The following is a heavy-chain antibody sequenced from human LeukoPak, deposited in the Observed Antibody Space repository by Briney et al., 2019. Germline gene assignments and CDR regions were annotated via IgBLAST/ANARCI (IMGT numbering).Heavy chain of an antibody. J-gene: IGHJ3*02. D-gene: IGHD3-3*01. CDR2: INSNRGGT. CDR3: ARDHGDDAFDI. Sequence: ASVNVSCKASGYTFTNYYIHWVRQAPGHGLGWLGWINSNRGGTNYAQKFQGRVTMTRDTSISTAYMELRSVRSDDTAVYYCARDHGDDAFDIWGPGTMVTVSS. V-gene: IGHV1-2*02. CDR1: GYTFTNYY.